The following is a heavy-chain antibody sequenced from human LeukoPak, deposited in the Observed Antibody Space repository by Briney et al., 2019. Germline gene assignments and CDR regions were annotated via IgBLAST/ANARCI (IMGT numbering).Heavy chain of an antibody. D-gene: IGHD3-10*01. J-gene: IGHJ4*02. Sequence: RAGGSLRLSCAASGFTFDDYGMSWVRHAPGKGLEWGSGINWNGGSTGYADSVKGRFTISRDNAKNSLYLQMNSLRAEDTALYYCARVGKHMSGFGYWGQGTLVTVSS. CDR1: GFTFDDYG. V-gene: IGHV3-20*04. CDR3: ARVGKHMSGFGY. CDR2: INWNGGST.